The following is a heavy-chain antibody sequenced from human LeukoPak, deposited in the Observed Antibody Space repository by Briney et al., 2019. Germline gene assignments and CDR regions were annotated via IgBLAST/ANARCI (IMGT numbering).Heavy chain of an antibody. Sequence: GGSLRLSCAASGFTFSSYSMNWVRQAPGKGLEWVSYISSSSSTIYYADSVKGRFTISRDNAKNPLYLQMNSLRAEDTAVYYCARVYGSGSYYPHFDYWGQGTLVTVSS. V-gene: IGHV3-48*01. J-gene: IGHJ4*02. CDR3: ARVYGSGSYYPHFDY. CDR1: GFTFSSYS. D-gene: IGHD3-10*01. CDR2: ISSSSSTI.